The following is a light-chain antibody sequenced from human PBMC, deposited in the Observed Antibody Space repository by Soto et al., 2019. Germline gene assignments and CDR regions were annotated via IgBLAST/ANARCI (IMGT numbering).Light chain of an antibody. J-gene: IGLJ1*01. CDR2: DTS. CDR3: LLSFNGAHV. Sequence: QAVVTQEPSLTVSPGETVTLTCASSTGTVTSGHSPFWFQQNPGQAPKTLIYDTSNKHSWTPARFSGSLLGGKAALTLSGAQPEDEADYYCLLSFNGAHVIGAGNKVTVL. CDR1: TGTVTSGHS. V-gene: IGLV7-46*01.